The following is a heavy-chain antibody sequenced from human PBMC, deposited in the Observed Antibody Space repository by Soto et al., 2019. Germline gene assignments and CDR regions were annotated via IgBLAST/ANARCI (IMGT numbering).Heavy chain of an antibody. V-gene: IGHV3-7*01. CDR2: IKQDGSEK. CDR3: ARDFLEWLPRDWKDYYMDV. CDR1: GFTFSSYW. D-gene: IGHD3-3*01. Sequence: GGSLRLSCAASGFTFSSYWMSWVRQAPGKGLEWVANIKQDGSEKYYVDSVKGRFTISRDNAKNSLYLQMNSLRAEDTAVYYCARDFLEWLPRDWKDYYMDVWGKGTTVTVSS. J-gene: IGHJ6*03.